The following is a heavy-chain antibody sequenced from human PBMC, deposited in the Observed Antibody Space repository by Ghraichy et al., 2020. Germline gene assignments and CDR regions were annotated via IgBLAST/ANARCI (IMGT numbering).Heavy chain of an antibody. CDR1: GFTFSSNT. J-gene: IGHJ3*02. Sequence: GGSLRLSCAASGFTFSSNTMNWVRQAPGKGLEWVSSITSTSSYIYYADSVKGRFTISRDNAKNSLYLQMNSLGAEDTTLYYCVRTYCSSRRCFWGASQNGFDIWGQGTMVTVSS. CDR3: VRTYCSSRRCFWGASQNGFDI. V-gene: IGHV3-21*01. D-gene: IGHD2-2*01. CDR2: ITSTSSYI.